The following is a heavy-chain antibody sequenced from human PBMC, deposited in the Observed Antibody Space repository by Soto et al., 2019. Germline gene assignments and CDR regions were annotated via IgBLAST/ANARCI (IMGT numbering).Heavy chain of an antibody. J-gene: IGHJ4*02. D-gene: IGHD6-19*01. V-gene: IGHV4-39*01. CDR3: ARLGSSGWYQGSYFDY. CDR1: GGSITRNNHY. CDR2: ILYSGST. Sequence: QLQLQESGPGLVKPSETLSLTCIVSGGSITRNNHYWGWIRQSPGKGLEWIGSILYSGSTNYNPSVKSRVTLSVETSKNQVSLKMSSVTAADTAVYYCARLGSSGWYQGSYFDYWGQGTLVTVSA.